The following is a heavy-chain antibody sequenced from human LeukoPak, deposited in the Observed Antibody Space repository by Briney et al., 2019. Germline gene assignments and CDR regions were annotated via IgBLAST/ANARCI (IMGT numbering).Heavy chain of an antibody. Sequence: PSETLSLTCTVSGGSISSYYWSWIRQPPGKGLEWIGTIYYNGATQYNPSLKSRVTISVDTSKNQFSLRLSSVTAADTAVYYCAREDRVGATMGGDHWGQGTLVTVSS. CDR2: IYYNGAT. CDR1: GGSISSYY. D-gene: IGHD1-26*01. CDR3: AREDRVGATMGGDH. V-gene: IGHV4-59*04. J-gene: IGHJ4*02.